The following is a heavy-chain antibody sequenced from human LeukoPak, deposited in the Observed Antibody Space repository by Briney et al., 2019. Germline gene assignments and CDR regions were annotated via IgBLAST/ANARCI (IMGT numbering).Heavy chain of an antibody. J-gene: IGHJ5*02. CDR2: IYPGDSDT. D-gene: IGHD5-12*01. Sequence: GESLKISCKGSGYRFTNSWIGWVRQMPGKGPEWMGIIYPGDSDTRYSPSFQGQVTISADKSINTAYLQWSSLKASDTAMYYCARLKGRQYSGSAFDPWGQGTLVTVSS. CDR1: GYRFTNSW. CDR3: ARLKGRQYSGSAFDP. V-gene: IGHV5-51*01.